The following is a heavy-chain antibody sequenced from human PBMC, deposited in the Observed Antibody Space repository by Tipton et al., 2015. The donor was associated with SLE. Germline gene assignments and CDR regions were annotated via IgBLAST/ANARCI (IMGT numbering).Heavy chain of an antibody. CDR3: ARTQYTFGGVIAPFDY. J-gene: IGHJ4*02. V-gene: IGHV4-59*11. CDR2: IHHSGSA. D-gene: IGHD3-16*02. Sequence: GLVKPSETLSLTCTVSGGSITSHYWSWIRQPPGKGLEWIGYIHHSGSANYNPSLKSRVTISVDTSKNQFSLKLSSVTAADTAVYYCARTQYTFGGVIAPFDYWGQGTLVTVSS. CDR1: GGSITSHY.